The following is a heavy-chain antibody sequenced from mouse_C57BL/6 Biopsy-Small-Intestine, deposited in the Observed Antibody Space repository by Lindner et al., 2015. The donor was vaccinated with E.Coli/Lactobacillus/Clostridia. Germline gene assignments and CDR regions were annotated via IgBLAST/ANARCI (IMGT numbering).Heavy chain of an antibody. CDR2: IRSKSNNYAT. V-gene: IGHV10-1*01. Sequence: VQLQESGGGLVQPKGSLKLSCAASGFSFNTYAMNWVRQAPGKGLEWVARIRSKSNNYATYYADSVKDRFTISRDDSESMLYLQMNNLKTEDTAMYYCVRLGDYGGFAYWGQGTLVTVSA. D-gene: IGHD2-4*01. CDR3: VRLGDYGGFAY. CDR1: GFSFNTYA. J-gene: IGHJ3*01.